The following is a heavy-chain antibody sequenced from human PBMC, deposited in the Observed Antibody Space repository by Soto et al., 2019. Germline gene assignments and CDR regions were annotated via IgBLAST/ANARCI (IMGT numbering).Heavy chain of an antibody. D-gene: IGHD3-10*01. J-gene: IGHJ6*02. V-gene: IGHV4-59*02. CDR3: ARAAYGSGSYYAPYYYYAMDV. CDR1: GASVSSYY. CDR2: ILYTGNT. Sequence: SETLSLTCTVSGASVSSYYWSWIRQPPGKGLEWLGYILYTGNTNYNPSLKSRVTMSVDTSKNQVSLKLSAVTAADPAVYFCARAAYGSGSYYAPYYYYAMDVWGQGTTVTVSS.